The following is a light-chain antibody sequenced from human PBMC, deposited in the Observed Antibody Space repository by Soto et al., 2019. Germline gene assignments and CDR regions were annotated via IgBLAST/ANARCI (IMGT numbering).Light chain of an antibody. CDR1: QSVSSSY. V-gene: IGKV3-20*01. Sequence: EIVLTQSPGTLSLSPGERATLSCRASQSVSSSYLAWYQQKPGQAPRLLIYGASSRATGIPDRFSGSGSGPDFTLTISRLEPEDFAVYSCQQYGSSPPYTFGQGTKLEI. CDR3: QQYGSSPPYT. CDR2: GAS. J-gene: IGKJ2*01.